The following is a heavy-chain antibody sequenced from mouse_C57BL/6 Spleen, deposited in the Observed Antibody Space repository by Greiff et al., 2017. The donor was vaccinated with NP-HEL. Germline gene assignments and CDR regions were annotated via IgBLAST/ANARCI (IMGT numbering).Heavy chain of an antibody. CDR1: GYTFTSYW. V-gene: IGHV1-69*01. Sequence: QVQLQQPGAELVMPGASVKLSCKASGYTFTSYWMHWVKQRPGQGLEWIGEIDPSDSYTNYNQKFKGKSTLTVDKSSSTAYMQLSSLTSEDSAVYYGARRAVGKGIDYWGQGTTLTVSS. CDR2: IDPSDSYT. D-gene: IGHD2-1*01. CDR3: ARRAVGKGIDY. J-gene: IGHJ2*01.